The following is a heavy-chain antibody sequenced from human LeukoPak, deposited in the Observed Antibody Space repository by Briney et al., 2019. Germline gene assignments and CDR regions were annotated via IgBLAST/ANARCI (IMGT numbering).Heavy chain of an antibody. J-gene: IGHJ4*02. CDR1: GFTFSSYS. CDR3: ARAMTTVNNY. D-gene: IGHD4-17*01. V-gene: IGHV3-48*02. CDR2: ISSGSSTI. Sequence: QAGGSLRLSCAASGFTFSSYSMNWVRQAPGKGLEWVPYISSGSSTIYYADSVKGRFTISRDNAKNSLYLQMNSLRDEDTAVYYCARAMTTVNNYWGQGTLVTVSS.